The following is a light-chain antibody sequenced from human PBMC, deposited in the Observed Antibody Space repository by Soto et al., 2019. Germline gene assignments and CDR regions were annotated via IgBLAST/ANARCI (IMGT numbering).Light chain of an antibody. Sequence: EIVLTQSPATLSLSPGERATLSCRASQSLSRHLAWYQQIPGQAPRRLIYNTSNRATGIPARFSGSASGTDFTLAISSLEPEDFAVYYCQHRGDWPPTFGGGTKVEIK. V-gene: IGKV3-11*01. CDR1: QSLSRH. CDR3: QHRGDWPPT. CDR2: NTS. J-gene: IGKJ4*01.